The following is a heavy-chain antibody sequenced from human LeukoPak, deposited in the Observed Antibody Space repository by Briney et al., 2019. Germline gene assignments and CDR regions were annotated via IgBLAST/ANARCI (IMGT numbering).Heavy chain of an antibody. D-gene: IGHD3-22*01. Sequence: ASVKVSCKASGYAFTNYGISWVRQAPGQGLEWMGWINTYNGNTNYAQKFQGRVTMTTDTSTSTAYMELRSLRSDDTAVYYCARVVLDHYYDSSGYLGTLDYWGQGTLVTVSS. CDR2: INTYNGNT. CDR1: GYAFTNYG. V-gene: IGHV1-18*01. J-gene: IGHJ4*02. CDR3: ARVVLDHYYDSSGYLGTLDY.